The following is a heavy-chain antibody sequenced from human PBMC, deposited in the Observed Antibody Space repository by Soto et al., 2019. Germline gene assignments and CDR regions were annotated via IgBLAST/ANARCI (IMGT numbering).Heavy chain of an antibody. CDR2: ISSNSAYI. CDR1: GFTFRSFT. V-gene: IGHV3-21*01. CDR3: TRDASRDSSARGWFDP. D-gene: IGHD6-13*01. Sequence: GGSLRLSCAASGFTFRSFTMNWVRQAPGKGLEWVSTISSNSAYIYYTDALRGRFTISRDNAKNSLHLQMNSLRAEDTAVYYSTRDASRDSSARGWFDPWGPGTLVTVSS. J-gene: IGHJ5*02.